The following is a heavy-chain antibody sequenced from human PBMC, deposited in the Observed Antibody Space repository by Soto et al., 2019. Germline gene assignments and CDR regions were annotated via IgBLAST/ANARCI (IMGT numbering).Heavy chain of an antibody. V-gene: IGHV3-30*18. CDR2: ISYDGSNK. J-gene: IGHJ1*01. D-gene: IGHD2-21*02. Sequence: QVQLVESGGGVVQPGRSLRLSCAASGFTFGSYGMHWVRQAPGKGLEWVAVISYDGSNKYYADSVKGRFTISRDNSKNTLYLQMNSLRAEDTAVYYCAKGQVTVVTPGYFHHWGQGTLVTVSS. CDR1: GFTFGSYG. CDR3: AKGQVTVVTPGYFHH.